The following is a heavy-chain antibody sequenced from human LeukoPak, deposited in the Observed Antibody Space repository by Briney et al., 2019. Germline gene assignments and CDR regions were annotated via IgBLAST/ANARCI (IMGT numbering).Heavy chain of an antibody. CDR1: GGTFSSYT. J-gene: IGHJ4*02. V-gene: IGHV1-69*02. CDR3: ARAYGEYCGGDCYSDYYFDY. D-gene: IGHD2-21*02. CDR2: IIPILGIA. Sequence: ASVKVSCKASGGTFSSYTISWVRRAPGQGLEWMGRIIPILGIANYAQKFQGRVTITADKSTSTAYMELSSLRSEDTAVYYCARAYGEYCGGDCYSDYYFDYWGQGTLVTVSS.